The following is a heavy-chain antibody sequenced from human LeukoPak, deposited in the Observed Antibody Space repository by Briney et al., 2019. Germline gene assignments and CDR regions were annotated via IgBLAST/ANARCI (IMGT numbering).Heavy chain of an antibody. D-gene: IGHD1-26*01. Sequence: SQTLSLTRTVSEYSISSGFGYYWSWIRHPPGKGLEWIGSIYYIGSTYSNPSLKSRVTISVDTSKNQFSLRLSSVTAADTAVYYCARSRYGGYVDYWRQGTLVTVSS. CDR3: ARSRYGGYVDY. CDR1: EYSISSGFGYY. V-gene: IGHV4-39*07. CDR2: IYYIGST. J-gene: IGHJ4*02.